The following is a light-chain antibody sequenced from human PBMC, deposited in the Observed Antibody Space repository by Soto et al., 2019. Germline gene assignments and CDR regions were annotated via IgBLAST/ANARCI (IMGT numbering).Light chain of an antibody. CDR1: QSVSSSY. Sequence: EIVLTQSPGTLSLSPGERATLSCRASQSVSSSYLAWYQQKPGQAPRLLIYGASSRATGTPDRFSGSGSGTDFTLTSRRLEPEDFAVYYCQQYGSSPRTFGQGTKVEI. CDR2: GAS. J-gene: IGKJ1*01. V-gene: IGKV3-20*01. CDR3: QQYGSSPRT.